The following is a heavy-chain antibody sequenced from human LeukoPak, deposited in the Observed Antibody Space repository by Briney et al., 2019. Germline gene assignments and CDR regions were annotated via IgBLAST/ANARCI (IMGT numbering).Heavy chain of an antibody. Sequence: ASVKVSCKASGGTFSSYAISWVRQAPGQGLEWMGGIIPFFITANYAQKFQGRVTITADESTNTAYMELSSLRSEDTAVYYCAGGAGEGHFDYWGQGTLVTVSS. V-gene: IGHV1-69*13. CDR3: AGGAGEGHFDY. D-gene: IGHD3-10*01. J-gene: IGHJ4*02. CDR2: IIPFFITA. CDR1: GGTFSSYA.